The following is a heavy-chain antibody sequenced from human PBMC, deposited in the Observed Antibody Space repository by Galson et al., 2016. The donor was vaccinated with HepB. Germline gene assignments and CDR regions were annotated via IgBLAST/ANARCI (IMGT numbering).Heavy chain of an antibody. V-gene: IGHV1-18*04. D-gene: IGHD6-19*01. CDR3: ARAEGSGLGYMDV. J-gene: IGHJ6*03. Sequence: SVKVSCKAFGYTFTSYGISWVRQAPGQGLEWMGWISAYNGHTNYARNLQGRVTMTTVTSTNTAYTELRRLRSDDTAVYYCARAEGSGLGYMDVWGKGTTVIVSS. CDR2: ISAYNGHT. CDR1: GYTFTSYG.